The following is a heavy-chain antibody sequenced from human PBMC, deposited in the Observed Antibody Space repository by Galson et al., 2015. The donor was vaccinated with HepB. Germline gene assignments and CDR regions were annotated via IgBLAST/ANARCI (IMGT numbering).Heavy chain of an antibody. V-gene: IGHV1-24*01. CDR2: FDPEDGET. CDR3: ATTVVTTGGDWFDP. J-gene: IGHJ5*02. D-gene: IGHD3-22*01. CDR1: GYTLTELS. Sequence: SVKVSCKVSGYTLTELSMHWVRQAPGRGLEWMGGFDPEDGETIYAQKFQGRVTMTEDTSTDAAYMELSSLRSEDTAVYYCATTVVTTGGDWFDPWGQGTLVTVSS.